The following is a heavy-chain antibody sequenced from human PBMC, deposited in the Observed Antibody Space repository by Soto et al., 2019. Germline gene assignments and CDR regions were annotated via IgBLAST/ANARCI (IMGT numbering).Heavy chain of an antibody. CDR3: AKDIFKVSRAALSAAGTYYYYYYGMDV. D-gene: IGHD6-13*01. CDR2: ISYDGSNK. Sequence: PGGSLRLSCAASGFTFSSYGMHWVRQAPGKGLEWVAVISYDGSNKYYADSVKGRFTISRDNSKNTLYLQMNSLRAEDTAVYYCAKDIFKVSRAALSAAGTYYYYYYGMDVWGQGTTVTVS. V-gene: IGHV3-30*18. CDR1: GFTFSSYG. J-gene: IGHJ6*02.